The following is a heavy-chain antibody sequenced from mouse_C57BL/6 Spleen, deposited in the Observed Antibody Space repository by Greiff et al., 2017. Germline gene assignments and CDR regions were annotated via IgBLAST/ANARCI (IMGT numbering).Heavy chain of an antibody. CDR2: IDPSDSET. D-gene: IGHD2-4*01. V-gene: IGHV1-52*01. CDR3: ARSSDEYDGLTFDY. J-gene: IGHJ2*01. Sequence: VQLQQPGAELVRPGSSVKLSCKASGYTFTSYWMHWVKQRPIQGLEWIGNIDPSDSETHYNQKFKDKATLTVDKSSSTAYMQLSSLTSEDSAVYYGARSSDEYDGLTFDYWGQGTTLTVSA. CDR1: GYTFTSYW.